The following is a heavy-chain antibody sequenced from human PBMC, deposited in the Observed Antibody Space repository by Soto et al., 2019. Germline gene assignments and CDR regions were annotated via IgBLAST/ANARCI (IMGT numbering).Heavy chain of an antibody. CDR2: IYYSGST. J-gene: IGHJ4*02. CDR3: ARGSYYYDSSGYYPSS. V-gene: IGHV4-59*01. Sequence: SETLSLTCTVSGGSISSYYWSWIRQPPGKGLEWIGYIYYSGSTNYNPSLKSRVTISVDTSKNQFSLKLSSVTAADTAVYYCARGSYYYDSSGYYPSSWGQGTLVTVPS. CDR1: GGSISSYY. D-gene: IGHD3-22*01.